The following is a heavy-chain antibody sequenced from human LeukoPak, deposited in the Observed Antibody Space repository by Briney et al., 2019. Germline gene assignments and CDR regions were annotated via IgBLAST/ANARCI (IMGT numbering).Heavy chain of an antibody. Sequence: SVKVSCKASGGTFSSYAISWVRQAPGQGLEWMGGIIPIFGTANYAQKFQGRVTITTDESTSTAYMELSSLRSEDTAVYYCARGQVEVDFWSGPTPTDAFDIWGQGTMVTVSS. J-gene: IGHJ3*02. CDR2: IIPIFGTA. V-gene: IGHV1-69*05. CDR3: ARGQVEVDFWSGPTPTDAFDI. D-gene: IGHD3-3*01. CDR1: GGTFSSYA.